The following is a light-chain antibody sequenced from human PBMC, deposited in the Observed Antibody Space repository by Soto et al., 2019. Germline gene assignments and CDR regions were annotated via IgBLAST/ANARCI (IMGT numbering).Light chain of an antibody. J-gene: IGKJ2*01. CDR3: QQYGSSLMYT. V-gene: IGKV3-20*01. CDR1: QSVSSSY. CDR2: CAS. Sequence: EIVLTQSPGTLSLSPGERATLSCRASQSVSSSYLAWYQQKPGQAPRLLIYCASRRSTGIPDRFSGSGSGTDFTLTISRLEPEDFAVYYCQQYGSSLMYTFGQVTKLEIK.